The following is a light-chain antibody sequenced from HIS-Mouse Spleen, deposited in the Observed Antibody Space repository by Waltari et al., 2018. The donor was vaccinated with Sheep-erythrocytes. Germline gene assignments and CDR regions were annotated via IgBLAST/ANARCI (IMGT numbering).Light chain of an antibody. V-gene: IGKV3-11*01. CDR2: DAS. CDR1: QSVSSY. J-gene: IGKJ4*01. Sequence: EIVLTQSPATLSLSPGESATLSCRASQSVSSYLAWYQQKPGQAPRLLIYDASNRATGIPARLSGSGSGTDFTLTISSLEPEDFAVYYCQQRSNWPPLTFGGGTKVEIK. CDR3: QQRSNWPPLT.